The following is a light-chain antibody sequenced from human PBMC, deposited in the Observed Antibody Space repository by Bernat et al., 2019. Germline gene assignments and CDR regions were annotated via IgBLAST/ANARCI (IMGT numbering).Light chain of an antibody. CDR1: ENVNNY. Sequence: SVVDRVAITCRASENVNNYLHWYQQKPGKTPKLLIYKASTLQIGVPSRFSGSGSGTDYTLTISSLHSEDVATDYCQHSYGLSWTFGLGTKVEIK. V-gene: IGKV1-39*01. CDR2: KAS. J-gene: IGKJ1*01. CDR3: QHSYGLSWT.